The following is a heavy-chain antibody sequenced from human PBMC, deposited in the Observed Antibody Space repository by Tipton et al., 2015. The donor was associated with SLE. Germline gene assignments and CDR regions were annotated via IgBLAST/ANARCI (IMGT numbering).Heavy chain of an antibody. D-gene: IGHD3-10*01. V-gene: IGHV4-4*08. Sequence: TLSLTCTVSGGSIGNFYWTWIRQPPGKGLEWFGYSYLSGSTNYNPSLKSRVSISVDTSKNQFSLQLTSVTAADTAVYYCARGGLTMVRGVTGAFDIWGQGTMVTVTS. CDR1: GGSIGNFY. J-gene: IGHJ3*02. CDR3: ARGGLTMVRGVTGAFDI. CDR2: SYLSGST.